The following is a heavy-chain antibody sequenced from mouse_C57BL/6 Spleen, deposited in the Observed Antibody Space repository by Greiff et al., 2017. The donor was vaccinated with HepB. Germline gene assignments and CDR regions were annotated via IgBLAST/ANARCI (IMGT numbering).Heavy chain of an antibody. Sequence: EVQRVESGGGLVKPGGSLKLSCAASGFTFSDYGMHWVRQAPEKGPEWVAYISSGSSTIYYADTVKGRFTISRDNAKNTLFLQMTSLRSEDTAMYYCARGDYYGSSYGYFDVWGTGTTVTVSS. CDR2: ISSGSSTI. J-gene: IGHJ1*03. D-gene: IGHD1-1*01. CDR3: ARGDYYGSSYGYFDV. V-gene: IGHV5-17*01. CDR1: GFTFSDYG.